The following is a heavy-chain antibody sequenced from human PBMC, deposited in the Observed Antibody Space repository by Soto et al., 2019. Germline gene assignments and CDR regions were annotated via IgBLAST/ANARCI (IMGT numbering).Heavy chain of an antibody. V-gene: IGHV3-23*01. Sequence: PGGSLRLSCAASGFTFSSYSMSWVRQAPGKGLEWVSAISGSGGSTYYADSVKGRFTISRDNSKNTLYLQMNSLRAEDTAVYYCAKGFPYYDILTGYYPRYYYYYGMDVWGQGTTVTVSS. CDR2: ISGSGGST. J-gene: IGHJ6*02. D-gene: IGHD3-9*01. CDR1: GFTFSSYS. CDR3: AKGFPYYDILTGYYPRYYYYYGMDV.